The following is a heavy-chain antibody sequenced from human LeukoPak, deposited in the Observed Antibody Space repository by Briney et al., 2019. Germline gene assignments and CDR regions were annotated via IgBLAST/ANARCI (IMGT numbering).Heavy chain of an antibody. CDR1: GGTFSSYA. CDR3: ARAPSLYNWFDP. J-gene: IGHJ5*02. Sequence: ASVKVSCKASGGTFSSYAISWVRQAPGQGLEWMGRIIPIFGTANYAQKFQGRVTITTDESTSTAYMELSSLRSEDTAVYYCARAPSLYNWFDPWGQGTLVTVSS. V-gene: IGHV1-69*05. CDR2: IIPIFGTA.